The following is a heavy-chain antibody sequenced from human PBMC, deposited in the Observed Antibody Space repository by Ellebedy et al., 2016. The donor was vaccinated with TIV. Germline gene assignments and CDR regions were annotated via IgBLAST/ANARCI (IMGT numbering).Heavy chain of an antibody. CDR3: ARDFDTAPMKTIFDY. CDR1: GFTFSSYW. CDR2: INSDGSIT. D-gene: IGHD5-18*01. Sequence: GESLKISCAVSGFTFSSYWMHWVRQAPGKGLVWVSRINSDGSITGYADSVKGRFTVSRDNAKNSLYLQMNNLRAEDTAVYYCARDFDTAPMKTIFDYWGHGTLVTVSS. V-gene: IGHV3-74*01. J-gene: IGHJ4*01.